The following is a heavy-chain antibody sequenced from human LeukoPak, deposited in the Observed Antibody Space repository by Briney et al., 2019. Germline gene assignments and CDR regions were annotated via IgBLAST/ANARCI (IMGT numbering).Heavy chain of an antibody. J-gene: IGHJ6*02. CDR3: ARDGYYDSSGYYLSGMDV. Sequence: SETLSLSCTVSGGSISSGDYYWSWIRQPPGKGLEWIGYIYYSGSTYYNPSLKSRVTISVDTSKNQFSLKLSSVTAADTAVYYCARDGYYDSSGYYLSGMDVWGQGTTVTVSS. V-gene: IGHV4-30-4*01. D-gene: IGHD3-22*01. CDR2: IYYSGST. CDR1: GGSISSGDYY.